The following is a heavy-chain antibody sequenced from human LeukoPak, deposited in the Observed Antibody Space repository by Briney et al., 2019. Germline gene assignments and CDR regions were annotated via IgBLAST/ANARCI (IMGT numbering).Heavy chain of an antibody. CDR2: ISSSSSYI. V-gene: IGHV3-21*01. CDR1: GFTFSSYS. CDR3: TRYSGSLRYYYYMDV. D-gene: IGHD1-26*01. J-gene: IGHJ6*03. Sequence: GGSLRLSCAASGFTFSSYSMNWVRQAPGKGLEWVSSISSSSSYIYYADSVKGRFTISRDNAKNSLYLQMNSLRAEDTAVYYCTRYSGSLRYYYYMDVWGKGTTVTVSS.